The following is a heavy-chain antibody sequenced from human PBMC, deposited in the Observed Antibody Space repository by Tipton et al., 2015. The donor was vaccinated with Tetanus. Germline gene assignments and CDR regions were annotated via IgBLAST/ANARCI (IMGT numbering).Heavy chain of an antibody. CDR2: LHSSGDT. V-gene: IGHV4-4*07. D-gene: IGHD4-23*01. CDR3: ARGILGGNSGSTFDY. Sequence: TLSLTCTVSGGSIRGHFWSWIRQPAGKGLEWIGRLHSSGDTTYNPSLKSRVTTSVDTSKNQFSLKLSSVTAADTAVYYCARGILGGNSGSTFDYWGQGTLVTVSS. CDR1: GGSIRGHF. J-gene: IGHJ4*02.